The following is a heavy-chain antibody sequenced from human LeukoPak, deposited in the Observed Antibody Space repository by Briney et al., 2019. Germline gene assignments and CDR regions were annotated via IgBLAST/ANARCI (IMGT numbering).Heavy chain of an antibody. Sequence: ASVKVSCKASGYTFTGYYMHWVRQAPGQGLEWMEWINPNSGGTNYAQKFQGRVTMTRDTSISTAYMELSRLRSDDTAVYYCARNAYYDFWSGYPPYYYYYMDVWGKGTTVTVSS. D-gene: IGHD3-3*01. V-gene: IGHV1-2*02. CDR3: ARNAYYDFWSGYPPYYYYYMDV. CDR2: INPNSGGT. CDR1: GYTFTGYY. J-gene: IGHJ6*03.